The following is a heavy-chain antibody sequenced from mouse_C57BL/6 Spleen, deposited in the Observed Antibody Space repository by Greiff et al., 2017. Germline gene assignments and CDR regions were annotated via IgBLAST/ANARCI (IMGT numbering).Heavy chain of an antibody. D-gene: IGHD1-1*01. J-gene: IGHJ4*01. CDR1: GYTFTSYW. CDR2: IHPNSGST. Sequence: QVQLQQPGAELVKPGASVKLSCKASGYTFTSYWMHWVKQRPGQGLEWIGMIHPNSGSTNYNEKFKSKATLTVDKSSSTAYMQLSSLTSDDSAVYYCARSDYYGSSLYAMDYWGQGTSVTVSS. CDR3: ARSDYYGSSLYAMDY. V-gene: IGHV1-64*01.